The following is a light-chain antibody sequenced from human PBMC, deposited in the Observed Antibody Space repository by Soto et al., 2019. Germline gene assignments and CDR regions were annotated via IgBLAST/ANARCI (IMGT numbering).Light chain of an antibody. V-gene: IGKV3D-20*02. CDR3: QQRSNWPPK. Sequence: EIVLTQSPGTLSLSPGERATLSCRASQSISSSYLAWYQQKPGQAPRLLIYDASNRATGIPARFSGSGSGTDFTLTISGLEPEDFAVYYCQQRSNWPPKFGQGTKVDI. CDR2: DAS. CDR1: QSISSSY. J-gene: IGKJ1*01.